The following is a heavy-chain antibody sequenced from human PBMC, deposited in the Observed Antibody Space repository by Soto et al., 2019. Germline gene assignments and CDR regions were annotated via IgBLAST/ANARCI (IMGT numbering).Heavy chain of an antibody. D-gene: IGHD2-8*02. CDR3: AKATATGGGAFDI. V-gene: IGHV3-23*01. CDR2: ILVDGRT. Sequence: PRLSCAASGFICSSYDMSWVRQAPGKGLEWVSTILVDGRTFYVDSVKGRFTISRDSSQNTVYLQMNSLTAGDTALYYCAKATATGGGAFDICGQGTVVTVSS. CDR1: GFICSSYD. J-gene: IGHJ3*02.